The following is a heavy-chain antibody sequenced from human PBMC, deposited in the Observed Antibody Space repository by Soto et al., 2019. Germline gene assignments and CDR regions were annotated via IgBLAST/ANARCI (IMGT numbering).Heavy chain of an antibody. D-gene: IGHD2-21*02. V-gene: IGHV1-69*13. CDR3: ARGRSAGLLVNQYNWFDP. Sequence: PVKVSCKASGATFSSYAISWVRQAPGQGLEWMGGIIPIFGTANYAQKLQGRVTITADESTSTAYMELSSLRSEDTAVYYCARGRSAGLLVNQYNWFDPWG. J-gene: IGHJ5*02. CDR1: GATFSSYA. CDR2: IIPIFGTA.